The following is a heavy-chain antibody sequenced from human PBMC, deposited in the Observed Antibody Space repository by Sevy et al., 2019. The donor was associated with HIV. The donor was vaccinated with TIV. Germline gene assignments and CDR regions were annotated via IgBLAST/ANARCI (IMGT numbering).Heavy chain of an antibody. V-gene: IGHV4-59*01. CDR2: TYNSGTT. D-gene: IGHD1-20*01. CDR1: GGSINIYY. J-gene: IGHJ4*02. Sequence: SETLSLTCSVSGGSINIYYWSWIRQPPGKRLEWIGFTYNSGTTNYNPSLKSRVTISIDTSKNQFSLKLSSVTAADTAVYYCGRVGFNWNDVDYWGQGFLVTVSS. CDR3: GRVGFNWNDVDY.